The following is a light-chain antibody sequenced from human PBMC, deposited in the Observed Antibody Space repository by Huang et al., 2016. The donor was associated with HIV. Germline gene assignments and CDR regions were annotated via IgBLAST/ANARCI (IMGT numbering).Light chain of an antibody. CDR1: QSVATY. Sequence: EVVLTQSPPTLSFSPGETGTLSCRASQSVATYLSWYQQRPGQGPRLLIYDTSYRAPGVPASFSGTGSGTDFTLTISSLEPEDLAIYYCQQRSNWPLTFGGGTKVEI. V-gene: IGKV3-11*01. CDR3: QQRSNWPLT. J-gene: IGKJ4*01. CDR2: DTS.